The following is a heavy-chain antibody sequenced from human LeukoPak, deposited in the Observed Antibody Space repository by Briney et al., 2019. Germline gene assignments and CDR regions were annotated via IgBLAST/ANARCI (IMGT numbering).Heavy chain of an antibody. V-gene: IGHV4-59*12. CDR1: GGSISSYY. CDR3: ARGHRASTSRRPYYFDY. CDR2: IYYSGST. D-gene: IGHD2-2*01. Sequence: SETLSLTCTVSGGSISSYYWSWIRQPPGKGLEWIGYIYYSGSTNYNPSLKSRVTISVDTSKNQFSLKLSSVTAADTAVYYCARGHRASTSRRPYYFDYWGQGTLVTVSS. J-gene: IGHJ4*02.